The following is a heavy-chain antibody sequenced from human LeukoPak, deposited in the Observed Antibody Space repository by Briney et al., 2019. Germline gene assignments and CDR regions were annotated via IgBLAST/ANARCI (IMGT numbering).Heavy chain of an antibody. D-gene: IGHD2-15*01. CDR1: GFTFSSYY. CDR3: ARARRDCSGGSCYPDYNWFDP. Sequence: GGSLRLSCAAPGFTFSSYYMNWVRQAPGQGLDWVSYISSSGSCTYYADSVCVRFTISRDNAKNLLYLQMNILRAEDTAVYYCARARRDCSGGSCYPDYNWFDPWGQGTLVTVSS. J-gene: IGHJ5*02. CDR2: ISSSGSCT. V-gene: IGHV3-48*03.